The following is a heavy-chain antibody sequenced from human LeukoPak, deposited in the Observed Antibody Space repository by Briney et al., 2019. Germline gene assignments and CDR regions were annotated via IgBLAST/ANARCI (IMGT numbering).Heavy chain of an antibody. CDR3: AKAYLRYYYGSGSSNYMDV. CDR1: GFTFDDYA. Sequence: GGSLRLSCAASGFTFDDYAMHWVRQAPGKGLEWVSLISGDGGSTYYADSVKGRFTISRDNSKISLYLQMNSLRTEDTALYYCAKAYLRYYYGSGSSNYMDVWGKGTTVTVSS. CDR2: ISGDGGST. V-gene: IGHV3-43*02. J-gene: IGHJ6*03. D-gene: IGHD3-10*01.